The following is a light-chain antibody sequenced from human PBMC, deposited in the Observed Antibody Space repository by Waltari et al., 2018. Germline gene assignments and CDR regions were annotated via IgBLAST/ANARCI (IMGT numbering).Light chain of an antibody. CDR2: DVF. J-gene: IGLJ2*01. CDR3: CSYAGSYTVL. Sequence: QSALTQPRSVSGSPGQSVTFSCTGTSTDLGGYNHVSWYQQSPGKAPKLMIYDVFNRPSGVPDRFSGSKSGNTASLTISGLQADDEADYYCCSYAGSYTVLFGGGTKLTVL. V-gene: IGLV2-11*01. CDR1: STDLGGYNH.